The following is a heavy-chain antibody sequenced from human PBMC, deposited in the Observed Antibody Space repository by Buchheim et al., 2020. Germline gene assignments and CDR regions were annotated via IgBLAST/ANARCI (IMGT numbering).Heavy chain of an antibody. CDR1: GYTFTSYY. Sequence: QVQLVQSGAEVKKPGASVKVSCKASGYTFTSYYMHWVRQAPGQGLEWMGIINPSGGNTSYAQKFQGRVTMTRDTSTSTVYMELSSLRSEDTAVYYCAREGNVWGFRYYYYYMDVWGKGTT. V-gene: IGHV1-46*01. CDR3: AREGNVWGFRYYYYYMDV. CDR2: INPSGGNT. J-gene: IGHJ6*03. D-gene: IGHD3-16*01.